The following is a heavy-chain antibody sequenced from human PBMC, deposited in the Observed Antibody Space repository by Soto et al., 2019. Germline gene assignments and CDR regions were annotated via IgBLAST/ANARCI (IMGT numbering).Heavy chain of an antibody. D-gene: IGHD2-15*01. CDR1: GFTFSSYS. CDR2: ISNSSSYI. V-gene: IGHV3-21*01. J-gene: IGHJ6*01. CDR3: ARDKVAASPTVILYYGMDV. Sequence: VGSLRLSCAASGFTFSSYSMNFVRQAPGKGLDAVSAISNSSSYIYYADSVKGRFTISRDNANNSQYLQMNRLRAEDTAVYYCARDKVAASPTVILYYGMDVWGQGTRVTV.